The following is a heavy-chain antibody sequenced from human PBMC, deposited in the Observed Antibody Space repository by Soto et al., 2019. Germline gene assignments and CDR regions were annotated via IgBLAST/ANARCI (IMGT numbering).Heavy chain of an antibody. V-gene: IGHV6-1*01. CDR3: ARGHAGTMDV. Sequence: QTLSLNGAISGDSVTNNGAAWNWIRQSPSRGLQWLGRTYYRSKWNNDYAVSVKSRITINPDTSKNQFSLQLNSVTPQDTAVYYCARGHAGTMDVWGQGTTVSVS. CDR2: TYYRSKWNN. D-gene: IGHD1-1*01. CDR1: GDSVTNNGAA. J-gene: IGHJ6*02.